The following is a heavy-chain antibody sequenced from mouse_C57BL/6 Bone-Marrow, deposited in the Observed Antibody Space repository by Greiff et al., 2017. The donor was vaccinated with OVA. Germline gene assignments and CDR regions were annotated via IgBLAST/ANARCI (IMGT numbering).Heavy chain of an antibody. CDR2: INPNNGGT. CDR3: ATLWLRRGGYFDY. V-gene: IGHV1-26*01. J-gene: IGHJ2*01. Sequence: EVQLQQSGPELVKPGASVKISCEASGYTFTDYYMNWVKQSHGKSLEWIGDINPNNGGTSYNQKFKGKATLTVDKSSSTAYMELRSLTSEDSAVYYCATLWLRRGGYFDYWGQGTTLTVSS. D-gene: IGHD2-2*01. CDR1: GYTFTDYY.